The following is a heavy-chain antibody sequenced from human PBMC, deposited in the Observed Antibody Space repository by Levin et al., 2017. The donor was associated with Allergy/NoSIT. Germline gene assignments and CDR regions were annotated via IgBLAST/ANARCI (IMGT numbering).Heavy chain of an antibody. D-gene: IGHD4-17*01. J-gene: IGHJ4*02. CDR1: GYTFTGYY. CDR2: INPNSGGT. V-gene: IGHV1-2*02. CDR3: AREGGDYGDTGGGGIDY. Sequence: ASVKVSCKASGYTFTGYYMHWVRQAPGQGLEWMGWINPNSGGTNYAQKFQGRVTMARDTSVSAAYMELSSLRSDDTAVYYCAREGGDYGDTGGGGIDYWGQGTLVTVSS.